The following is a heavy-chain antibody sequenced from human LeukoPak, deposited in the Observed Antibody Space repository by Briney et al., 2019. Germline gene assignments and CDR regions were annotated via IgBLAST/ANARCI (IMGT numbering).Heavy chain of an antibody. CDR3: ARDDVDILTGYSVTGLRY. Sequence: ASVKVSCKASGYTFTGYYMHWVRQAPGQGLEWMGWIDPNNGDTKSAQRFQDRVTMTRDTSISTAYMELSRLRSDDTAVYYCARDDVDILTGYSVTGLRYWGQGTLVTVSS. J-gene: IGHJ4*02. V-gene: IGHV1-2*02. D-gene: IGHD3-9*01. CDR2: IDPNNGDT. CDR1: GYTFTGYY.